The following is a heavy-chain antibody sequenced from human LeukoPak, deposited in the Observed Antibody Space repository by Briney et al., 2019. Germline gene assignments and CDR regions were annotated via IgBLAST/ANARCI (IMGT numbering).Heavy chain of an antibody. CDR3: AFSYDSGPPKSDY. CDR2: IIPIFGTA. Sequence: ASVKVSCKASGGTFSSYAISWVRQAPGQGLEWMGGIIPIFGTANYAQKFQGRVTITTDESTSTAYMELSSLRSEDTAVYYCAFSYDSGPPKSDYWGQGTLVTVSS. D-gene: IGHD3-22*01. V-gene: IGHV1-69*05. CDR1: GGTFSSYA. J-gene: IGHJ4*02.